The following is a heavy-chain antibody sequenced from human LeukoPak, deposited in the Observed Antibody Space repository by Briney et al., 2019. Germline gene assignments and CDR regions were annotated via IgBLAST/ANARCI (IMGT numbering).Heavy chain of an antibody. CDR1: GYTFTSYA. CDR2: INPNSGGT. V-gene: IGHV1-2*06. Sequence: ASVKVSCKASGYTFTSYAMHWVRQAPGQRLEWMGRINPNSGGTNYAQKFQGRVTMTRDTSISTAYMELSRLRSDDTAVYYCARYEYLEQEYSRSSGGYWGQGTLVTVSS. CDR3: ARYEYLEQEYSRSSGGY. D-gene: IGHD6-6*01. J-gene: IGHJ4*02.